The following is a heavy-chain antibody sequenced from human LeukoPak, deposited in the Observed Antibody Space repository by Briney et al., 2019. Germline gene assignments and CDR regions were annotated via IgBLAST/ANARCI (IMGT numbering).Heavy chain of an antibody. Sequence: GGSLRLSCAASGFTFSSYGMNWVRQAPGKGLEWVSSISSSSSYIYYADSVKGRFTISRDNAKNSLYLQMNSLRAEDTAVYYCARDRGVRLNWYFDLWGRGTLVTVSS. V-gene: IGHV3-21*01. J-gene: IGHJ2*01. CDR2: ISSSSSYI. CDR1: GFTFSSYG. D-gene: IGHD3-10*01. CDR3: ARDRGVRLNWYFDL.